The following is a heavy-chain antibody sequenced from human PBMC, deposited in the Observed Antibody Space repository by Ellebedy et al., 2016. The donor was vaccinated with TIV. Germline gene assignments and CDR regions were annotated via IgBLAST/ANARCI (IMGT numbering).Heavy chain of an antibody. D-gene: IGHD4-23*01. Sequence: GESLKISCAASGFTFTSYAMHWVRQAPGKGLEWVAVIAYDGSDKHYADSVKGRFTISRDNSKDTLFLQMNSLRAEDTAIYFCARDPVGVGPAFDVWGQGTMVTVSS. V-gene: IGHV3-30-3*01. CDR3: ARDPVGVGPAFDV. CDR1: GFTFTSYA. CDR2: IAYDGSDK. J-gene: IGHJ3*01.